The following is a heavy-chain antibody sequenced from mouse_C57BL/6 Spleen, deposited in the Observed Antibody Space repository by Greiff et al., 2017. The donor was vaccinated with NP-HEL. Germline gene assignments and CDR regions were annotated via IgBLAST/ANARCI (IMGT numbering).Heavy chain of an antibody. CDR3: AKNPLLNYHAMDY. J-gene: IGHJ4*01. Sequence: VQLQESGPGLVQPSQSLSITCTVSGFSLTSYGVHWVRQPPGKGLEWLGVIWSGGSTDYNAAFISRLSISKDNSKSQVFFKMNSLQADDTAIYYCAKNPLLNYHAMDYWGQGTSVTVSS. CDR2: IWSGGST. CDR1: GFSLTSYG. V-gene: IGHV2-4*01. D-gene: IGHD1-3*01.